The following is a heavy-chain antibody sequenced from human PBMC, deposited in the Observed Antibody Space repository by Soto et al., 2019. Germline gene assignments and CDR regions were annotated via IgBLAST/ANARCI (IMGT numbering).Heavy chain of an antibody. J-gene: IGHJ6*02. V-gene: IGHV3-49*04. Sequence: LRLSCTASGFTFGDYAMSWVRQAPGKGLEWVGFIRSKAYGGTTEYAASVKGRFTISRDDSKSIAYLQMNSLKTEDTAVYYCTNSPILTGPMAFYYGMDVWGQGTTVTVSS. D-gene: IGHD3-9*01. CDR2: IRSKAYGGTT. CDR3: TNSPILTGPMAFYYGMDV. CDR1: GFTFGDYA.